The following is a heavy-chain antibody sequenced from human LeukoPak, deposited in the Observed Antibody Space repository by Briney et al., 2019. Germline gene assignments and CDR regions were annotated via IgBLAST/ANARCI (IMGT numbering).Heavy chain of an antibody. D-gene: IGHD3-10*01. CDR2: INHSGST. CDR3: ARGRFGEFFLYNGFDP. V-gene: IGHV4-34*01. Sequence: PSETLSLTCAVYGGSFSGYYWSWIRQPPGKGLEWIGEINHSGSTNYNPSLKSRVTISVDTSKNQFSLKLSSVTAADTAVYYCARGRFGEFFLYNGFDPWGQGTLVTVSS. CDR1: GGSFSGYY. J-gene: IGHJ5*02.